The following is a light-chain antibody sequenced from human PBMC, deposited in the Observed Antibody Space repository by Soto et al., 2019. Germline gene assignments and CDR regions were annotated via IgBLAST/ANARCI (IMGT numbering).Light chain of an antibody. CDR2: EVS. CDR1: SSDVGSYNL. V-gene: IGLV2-23*02. CDR3: CSYAGSSTLLYV. Sequence: QSALTQPASVSGSPGQSITISCTGTSSDVGSYNLVSWYQQHPGKAPKLMIYEVSKRPSGVSNRFSGSKSGNTASLTISGLQAEVEADYYCCSYAGSSTLLYVFGTGTKVTVL. J-gene: IGLJ1*01.